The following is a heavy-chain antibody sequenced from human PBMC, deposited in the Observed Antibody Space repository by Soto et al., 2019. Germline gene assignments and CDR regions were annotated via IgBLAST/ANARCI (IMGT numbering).Heavy chain of an antibody. Sequence: SLRLSCAASGFTFSSYAMSWVRQAPGKGLEWVSAISGSGGSTYYADSVKGRFTISRDNSKNTLYLQMNSLRAEDTAVYYCAKDPPSNSSGWLGAVDYWGKGTLVTVSS. CDR2: ISGSGGST. D-gene: IGHD6-19*01. CDR3: AKDPPSNSSGWLGAVDY. CDR1: GFTFSSYA. V-gene: IGHV3-23*01. J-gene: IGHJ4*02.